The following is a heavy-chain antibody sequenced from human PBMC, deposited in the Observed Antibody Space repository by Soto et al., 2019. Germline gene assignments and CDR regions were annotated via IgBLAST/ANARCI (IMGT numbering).Heavy chain of an antibody. CDR2: IYPGDSDT. J-gene: IGHJ6*02. CDR3: ARSSVVAYPPYYYGMDV. Sequence: PGESLKISCKGSGYSFTSYWIGWVRQMPGKGLEWMGIIYPGDSDTRYSPSFQGQVTISADKSISTAYLQWSSLKASDTAMYYCARSSVVAYPPYYYGMDVWGQGTTVTVSS. CDR1: GYSFTSYW. D-gene: IGHD2-15*01. V-gene: IGHV5-51*01.